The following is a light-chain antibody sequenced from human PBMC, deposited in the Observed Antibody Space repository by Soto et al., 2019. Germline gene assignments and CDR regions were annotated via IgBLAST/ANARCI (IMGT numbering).Light chain of an antibody. J-gene: IGKJ1*01. CDR3: QQYHSYSEA. CDR2: KAS. CDR1: QTISSW. V-gene: IGKV1-5*03. Sequence: DIQMTQSPSTLSGSVGDRVTITCRASQTISSWLAWYQQKPGKAPKLLIYKASTLKSGVPSRFGGSGSGEEVTRTLGSLQPDDFATDCRQQYHSYSEACGQGTKVE.